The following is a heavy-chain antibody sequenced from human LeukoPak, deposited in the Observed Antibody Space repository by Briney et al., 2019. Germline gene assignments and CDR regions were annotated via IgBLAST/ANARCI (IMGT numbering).Heavy chain of an antibody. J-gene: IGHJ6*03. CDR3: ARPTDIYYYYMDV. CDR2: ISSSSSYI. D-gene: IGHD1-1*01. CDR1: GFTFSSNS. Sequence: GGSLRLSCAASGFTFSSNSMNWVRQAPGKGLEWVSSISSSSSYIYYADSVKGRFTVSRDNAKNSLYLQMNSLRAEDTAVYYCARPTDIYYYYMDVWGKGTTVTVSS. V-gene: IGHV3-21*01.